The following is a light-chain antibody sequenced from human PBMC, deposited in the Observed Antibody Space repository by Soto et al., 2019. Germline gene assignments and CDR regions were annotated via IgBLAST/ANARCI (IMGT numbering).Light chain of an antibody. CDR1: SSDVGGYNY. CDR2: DVS. J-gene: IGLJ1*01. V-gene: IGLV2-14*01. CDR3: SSYTSSSTLCV. Sequence: QSALTQPASVSGSPGQSINISCTGTSSDVGGYNYVSWYQQHPGKAPKLMIYDVSNRPSGVSNRFSGSKSGNTASLTISGLQAEDEADYYCSSYTSSSTLCVFGTGTKVTVL.